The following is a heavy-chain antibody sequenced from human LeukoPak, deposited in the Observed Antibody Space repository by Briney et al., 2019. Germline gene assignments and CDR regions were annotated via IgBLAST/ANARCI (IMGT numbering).Heavy chain of an antibody. CDR2: ISTSGST. CDR3: ARVIYDILTGYYMDV. J-gene: IGHJ6*03. CDR1: GASISNYY. D-gene: IGHD3-9*01. V-gene: IGHV4-4*07. Sequence: SETLSLTCTVSGASISNYYWSWIRQPAGKGLEWIGRISTSGSTNYNPSLTSRVTISVDMSKNQVSLKLSSVTAADTAVYYCARVIYDILTGYYMDVWGKGTTVTISS.